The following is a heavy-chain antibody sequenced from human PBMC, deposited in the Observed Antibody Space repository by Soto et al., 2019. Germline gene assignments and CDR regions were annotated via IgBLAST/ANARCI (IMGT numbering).Heavy chain of an antibody. CDR2: MNPNSGNT. J-gene: IGHJ4*02. D-gene: IGHD3-22*01. Sequence: ASVKVSCKASGYTFTSYDIHWVRQATGQGLEWMGWMNPNSGNTGHAQKFQGRVTMTRNTSISTAYMELSSLRSEDTAVYYCARVREGYNDLPDYWGQGTQVTVSS. CDR3: ARVREGYNDLPDY. V-gene: IGHV1-8*01. CDR1: GYTFTSYD.